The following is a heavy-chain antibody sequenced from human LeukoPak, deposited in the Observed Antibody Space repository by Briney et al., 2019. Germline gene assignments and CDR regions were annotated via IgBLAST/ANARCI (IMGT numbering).Heavy chain of an antibody. J-gene: IGHJ4*02. CDR1: GGTFSSYA. V-gene: IGHV1-69*01. D-gene: IGHD2-15*01. CDR2: IIPIFGTA. CDR3: ATEGDCSGGSCYSYFDY. Sequence: ASVKVSCKASGGTFSSYAISWVRQAPGQGREWMGGIIPIFGTANYAQKFQGRVTITADESTSTAYMELSSLRSEDTAVYYCATEGDCSGGSCYSYFDYWGQGTLVTVSS.